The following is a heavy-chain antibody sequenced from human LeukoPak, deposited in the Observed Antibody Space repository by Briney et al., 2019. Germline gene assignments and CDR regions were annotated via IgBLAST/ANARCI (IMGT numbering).Heavy chain of an antibody. V-gene: IGHV3-30*01. D-gene: IGHD3-3*01. CDR1: GFTFSSYA. J-gene: IGHJ6*03. Sequence: PGRSLRLSCAASGFTFSSYAMHWVRQAPGKGLEWVAVISYDGSNKYYADSVKGRFTISRDNSKNTLYLQMNSLRAEDTAVYYCARNGYYDFWSGWGPYYYYYMDVWGKGTTVTVSS. CDR2: ISYDGSNK. CDR3: ARNGYYDFWSGWGPYYYYYMDV.